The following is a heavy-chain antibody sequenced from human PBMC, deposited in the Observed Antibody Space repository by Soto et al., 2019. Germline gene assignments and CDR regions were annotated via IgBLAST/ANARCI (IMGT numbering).Heavy chain of an antibody. CDR2: IYYTGST. J-gene: IGHJ4*02. CDR1: GGSMRSNY. D-gene: IGHD4-17*01. Sequence: SETLSLTCTVSGGSMRSNYWTWIRQSPGKGLEWIGYIYYTGSTKYNPSLKSRVTISLDTSKNQFSLRLTSVTSADTAVYYCARGGSYGDFFDYWGQGAQVTVSS. CDR3: ARGGSYGDFFDY. V-gene: IGHV4-59*01.